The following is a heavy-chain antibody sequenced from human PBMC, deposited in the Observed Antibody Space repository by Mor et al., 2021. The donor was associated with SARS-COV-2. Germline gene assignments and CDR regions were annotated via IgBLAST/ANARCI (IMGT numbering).Heavy chain of an antibody. CDR2: YDGSNK. Sequence: YDGSNKYYADSVKGRFTISRDNSKNTLYLQMNSLRAEDTAVYYCARVPYYYYGMDVWGQGTTVTVSS. CDR3: ARVPYYYYGMDV. V-gene: IGHV3-30-3*01. J-gene: IGHJ6*02.